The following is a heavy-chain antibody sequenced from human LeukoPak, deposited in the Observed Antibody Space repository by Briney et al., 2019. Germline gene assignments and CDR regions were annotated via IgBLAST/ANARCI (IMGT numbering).Heavy chain of an antibody. V-gene: IGHV3-NL1*01. CDR1: GFTFSSYG. Sequence: GGSLRLSCAASGFTFSSYGMHWVRQAPGKGLEWVSVIYSGGSTYYADSVKGRFTISRDNSKNTLYLQMNSLRAEDTAVYYCASQTYYYDTSGGAFDIWGQGTMVTVSS. J-gene: IGHJ3*02. CDR3: ASQTYYYDTSGGAFDI. CDR2: IYSGGST. D-gene: IGHD3-22*01.